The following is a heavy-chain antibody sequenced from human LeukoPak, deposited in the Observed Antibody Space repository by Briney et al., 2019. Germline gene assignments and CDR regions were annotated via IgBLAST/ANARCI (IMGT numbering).Heavy chain of an antibody. CDR2: ISYVGSNK. J-gene: IGHJ4*02. V-gene: IGHV3-30*04. CDR1: GFTFSGFA. D-gene: IGHD6-19*01. CDR3: ARTAVSDFDY. Sequence: GGSLRLSCAASGFTFSGFAMHWVRQAPGKGLEWVAAISYVGSNKYYADSVKGRFTISRDNSKNTLYLQMNSLRAEDTAVYFCARTAVSDFDYWGQGTLVTVSS.